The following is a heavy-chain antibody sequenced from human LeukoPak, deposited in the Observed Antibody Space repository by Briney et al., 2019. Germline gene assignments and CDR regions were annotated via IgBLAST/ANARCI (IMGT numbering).Heavy chain of an antibody. V-gene: IGHV3-33*01. CDR2: IWYDGTNK. Sequence: GRSLRLSCAASGFTFNNYGMHWVRQAPGKGLEWVALIWYDGTNKYYGDSVKGRFTISRDNSKNTLYLQMNSLRAEDTAVYYCARGRFGELSVATFDIWGQGTMVTVSS. CDR1: GFTFNNYG. J-gene: IGHJ3*02. CDR3: ARGRFGELSVATFDI. D-gene: IGHD3-10*01.